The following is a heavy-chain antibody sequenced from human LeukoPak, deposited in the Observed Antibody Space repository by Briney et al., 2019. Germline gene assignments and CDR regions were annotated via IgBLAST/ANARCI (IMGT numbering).Heavy chain of an antibody. V-gene: IGHV1-18*01. CDR2: ISGYNGNT. J-gene: IGHJ5*02. CDR1: GYTFTSYG. CDR3: ARRDDRFDP. Sequence: ASVKVSCKASGYTFTSYGIIWVRQAPGQGLEWMGWISGYNGNTKYAQKFQGRVTMTTDTSTSTVYMGLRSLRSDDTAVYYCARRDDRFDPWGQGTLVTVSS.